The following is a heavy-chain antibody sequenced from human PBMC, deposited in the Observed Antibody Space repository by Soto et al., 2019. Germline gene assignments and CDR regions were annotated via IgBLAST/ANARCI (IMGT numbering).Heavy chain of an antibody. CDR1: GFTFDDYA. CDR2: ISWNSGSI. Sequence: GGSLRLSCAASGFTFDDYAMHWVRQAPGKGLEWVSGISWNSGSIGYADSVKGRFTISRDNAKNSLYLQMNSLRAEDTALYYCAKDRIAARDYYYMDVWGKGTTVTVSS. J-gene: IGHJ6*03. CDR3: AKDRIAARDYYYMDV. D-gene: IGHD6-13*01. V-gene: IGHV3-9*01.